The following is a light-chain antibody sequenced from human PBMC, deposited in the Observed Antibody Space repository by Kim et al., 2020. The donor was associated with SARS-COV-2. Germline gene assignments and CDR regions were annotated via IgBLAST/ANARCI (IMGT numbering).Light chain of an antibody. CDR2: QDT. CDR1: KLGDKY. CDR3: QAWDSRTVL. Sequence: SYELTQPPSVSVSPGQTANITCSGHKLGDKYACWYQQKPGQSPVLVIYQDTKRPSGIPERFSGSNSGNTATLTISGTQALDEADYYCQAWDSRTVLLGGGTQLTVL. V-gene: IGLV3-1*01. J-gene: IGLJ2*01.